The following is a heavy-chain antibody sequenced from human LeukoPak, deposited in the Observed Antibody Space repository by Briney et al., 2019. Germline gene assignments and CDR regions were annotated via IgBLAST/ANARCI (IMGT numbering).Heavy chain of an antibody. D-gene: IGHD2-2*02. CDR3: AKDREGYCISSTCYRFFDY. J-gene: IGHJ4*02. V-gene: IGHV3-30*02. Sequence: GGSLRLSCAASGFTFTNYGMHWVRQAPGKGLQWVAFIRYDGSNKYYADSVKGPFTISRDNSKNTLYLQMNSLRAEDTAVYYCAKDREGYCISSTCYRFFDYWGQGTLVTVSS. CDR2: IRYDGSNK. CDR1: GFTFTNYG.